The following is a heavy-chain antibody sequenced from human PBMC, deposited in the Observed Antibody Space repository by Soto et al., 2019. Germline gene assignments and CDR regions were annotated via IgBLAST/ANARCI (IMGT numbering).Heavy chain of an antibody. D-gene: IGHD6-13*01. J-gene: IGHJ6*02. CDR3: ARDCVLVAAAGTGNYYYYYGMDV. CDR2: IYYSGST. CDR1: GGSISSYY. Sequence: SETLSLTCTVSGGSISSYYWSWIRQPPGKGLEWIGYIYYSGSTNYNPSHKSRVTISVDTSKNQFSLKLSSVTAADTAVYYCARDCVLVAAAGTGNYYYYYGMDVWGQGTTVTVSS. V-gene: IGHV4-59*01.